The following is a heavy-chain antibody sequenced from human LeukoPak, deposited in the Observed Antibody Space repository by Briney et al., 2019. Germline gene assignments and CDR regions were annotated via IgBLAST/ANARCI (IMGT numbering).Heavy chain of an antibody. J-gene: IGHJ5*02. CDR3: ARGGNGDYDWFDP. Sequence: GASVKVSCKASGYTFTSYYMHWVRQAPGQGLEWMGIIHPSGGSTSYAQKFQGRVTMTRDTSTSTLYMELSSLRSEDTAVYYCARGGNGDYDWFDPWGQGTQVTVSS. D-gene: IGHD4-17*01. CDR1: GYTFTSYY. CDR2: IHPSGGST. V-gene: IGHV1-46*01.